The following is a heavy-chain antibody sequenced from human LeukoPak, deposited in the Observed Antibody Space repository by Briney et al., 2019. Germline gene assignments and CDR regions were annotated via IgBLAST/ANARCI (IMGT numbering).Heavy chain of an antibody. CDR1: GGSFSDYY. Sequence: PSETLSLTCAVYGGSFSDYYWSWIRQSPGKGLEWIGEIHHSGNTNYKPSLKSRVTISVDTSKNQFSLKLSSVTAADTAVYYCARVTYYYDSNYYYYYYMDVWGKGTTVTVSS. J-gene: IGHJ6*03. V-gene: IGHV4-34*01. CDR2: IHHSGNT. D-gene: IGHD3-22*01. CDR3: ARVTYYYDSNYYYYYYMDV.